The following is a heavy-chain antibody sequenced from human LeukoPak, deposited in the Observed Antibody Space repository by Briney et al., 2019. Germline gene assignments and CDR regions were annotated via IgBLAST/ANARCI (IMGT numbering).Heavy chain of an antibody. CDR1: GFTFNNYA. Sequence: PGGSLRLSCAASGFTFNNYAMSWVRQAPGKGLEWVSAISGSGDNTYYADSVKGRFTISRDNSKNTLYLQMNSLRAEDTAIYYCAKHPHIVVVVAASGGDWFDRWGQGTLVTVSS. CDR2: ISGSGDNT. D-gene: IGHD2-15*01. V-gene: IGHV3-23*01. J-gene: IGHJ5*02. CDR3: AKHPHIVVVVAASGGDWFDR.